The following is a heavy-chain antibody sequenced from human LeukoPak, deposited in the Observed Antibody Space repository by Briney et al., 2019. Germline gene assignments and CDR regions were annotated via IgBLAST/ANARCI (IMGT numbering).Heavy chain of an antibody. J-gene: IGHJ5*02. CDR2: IYYRGST. D-gene: IGHD3-10*01. CDR1: GGSISSGGYD. CDR3: ARVDRGHYYCLGSGNWFDP. Sequence: PSETLSLTCTVSGGSISSGGYDWSWIRQHPGKGLEGIGYIYYRGSTYYNPSLKSRVSISVDTSKKQFSLKLTSVTAADTAVYYCARVDRGHYYCLGSGNWFDPWGQGTLVTVSS. V-gene: IGHV4-31*03.